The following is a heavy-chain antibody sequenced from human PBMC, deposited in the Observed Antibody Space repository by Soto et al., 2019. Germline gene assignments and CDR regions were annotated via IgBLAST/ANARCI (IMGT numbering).Heavy chain of an antibody. CDR2: IYYSGST. D-gene: IGHD2-15*01. V-gene: IGHV4-59*01. CDR3: AREVYCSGGSCAFDF. J-gene: IGHJ3*01. Sequence: SETLSLTCTVSGGSISSYYWSWIRQPPGKGLEWIGYIYYSGSTNYNPSLKSRVTVSVDTSKNQFSLKLSSVTAADTAVYYCAREVYCSGGSCAFDFWGQGTMVTVSS. CDR1: GGSISSYY.